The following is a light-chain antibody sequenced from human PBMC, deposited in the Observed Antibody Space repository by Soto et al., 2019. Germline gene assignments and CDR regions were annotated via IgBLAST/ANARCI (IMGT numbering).Light chain of an antibody. CDR3: SSFAGSPVL. CDR1: SSDVGEENY. Sequence: QSALTQPPSASGSPGQSVTITCSGTSSDVGEENYVSWYQQHPGKVPKLIIYEVSKRPSGVSNRFSGSRSGNTASLTVSGLQAEDEADYDCSSFAGSPVLFGGGTKLTVL. V-gene: IGLV2-8*01. CDR2: EVS. J-gene: IGLJ2*01.